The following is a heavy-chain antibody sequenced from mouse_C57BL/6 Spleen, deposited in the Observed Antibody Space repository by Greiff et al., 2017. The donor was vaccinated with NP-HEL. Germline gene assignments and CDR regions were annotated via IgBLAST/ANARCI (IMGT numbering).Heavy chain of an antibody. D-gene: IGHD1-1*01. CDR2: ISYDGSN. CDR3: ARDRGLRYAMDY. CDR1: GYSITSGYY. V-gene: IGHV3-6*01. J-gene: IGHJ4*01. Sequence: EVKLQESGPGLVKPSQSLSLTCSVTGYSITSGYYWYWIRQFPGNKLEWMGYISYDGSNNSNPSLKNRISIARDTSKNQFFLKLNSVTTENTAKYYYARDRGLRYAMDYWGQGTSVTVSS.